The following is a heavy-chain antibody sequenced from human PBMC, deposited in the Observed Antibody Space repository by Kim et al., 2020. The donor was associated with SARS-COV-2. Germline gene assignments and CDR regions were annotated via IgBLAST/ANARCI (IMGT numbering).Heavy chain of an antibody. CDR3: ARAEIGAAGFGLYYFDY. CDR1: GVSLSSDNYY. D-gene: IGHD6-13*01. CDR2: IYYSGST. V-gene: IGHV4-31*03. J-gene: IGHJ4*02. Sequence: SETLSLTCTVSGVSLSSDNYYWNWIRQYPGKGLEWIGYIYYSGSTYYSPSLERRLTISADMSKNQFSLKLSSVTAADTAVYYCARAEIGAAGFGLYYFDYWGQGTLVTVSS.